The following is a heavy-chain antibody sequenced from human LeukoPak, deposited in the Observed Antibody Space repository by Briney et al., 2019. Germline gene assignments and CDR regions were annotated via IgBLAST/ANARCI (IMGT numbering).Heavy chain of an antibody. V-gene: IGHV3-74*01. CDR1: GFTFSSYW. Sequence: GSLKLSFAASGFTFSSYWMHWVRQAPGKGLVWVSRISPDGSTTGHADSVKGRFTLSRDNAKNTMYLQMNSLRAEDTAMYYCVRGSPGYSSSWHAYWGQGTLVTVSS. CDR2: ISPDGSTT. D-gene: IGHD6-13*01. J-gene: IGHJ4*02. CDR3: VRGSPGYSSSWHAY.